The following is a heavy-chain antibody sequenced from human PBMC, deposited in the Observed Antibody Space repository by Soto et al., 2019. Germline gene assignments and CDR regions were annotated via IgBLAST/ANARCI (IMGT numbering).Heavy chain of an antibody. J-gene: IGHJ3*02. Sequence: PSETLSLTCAVYGGSFSGYYWSWIRQPPGKGLEWIGEINHSGSTNYNPSLKSRVTISVDTSKNQFSLKLSSVTAADTAVYYCARSHYDSSGYYAFDIWGQGTMVTV. CDR3: ARSHYDSSGYYAFDI. V-gene: IGHV4-34*01. CDR2: INHSGST. CDR1: GGSFSGYY. D-gene: IGHD3-22*01.